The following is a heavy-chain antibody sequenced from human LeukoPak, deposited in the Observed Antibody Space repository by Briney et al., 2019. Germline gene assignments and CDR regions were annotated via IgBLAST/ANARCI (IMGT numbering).Heavy chain of an antibody. CDR3: ARDEAYSSGWYEPVYFDY. CDR1: GYTFTGYL. D-gene: IGHD6-19*01. Sequence: ASVKVSFKASGYTFTGYLMHWVRQAPGQGLEWMGIINPSGGSTSYAQKFQGRVTMTRDTSTSTAYMELRSLRSDDTAVYYCARDEAYSSGWYEPVYFDYWGQGTLVTVSS. J-gene: IGHJ4*02. CDR2: INPSGGST. V-gene: IGHV1-46*01.